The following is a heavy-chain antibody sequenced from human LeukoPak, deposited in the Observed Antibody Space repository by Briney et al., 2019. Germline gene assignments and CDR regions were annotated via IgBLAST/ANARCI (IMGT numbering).Heavy chain of an antibody. V-gene: IGHV3-21*01. J-gene: IGHJ5*02. CDR2: ISSSSSYI. CDR3: ARETAFGYCSGGSCYRGKFTGWFDP. Sequence: GGSLRLSCAASGFTFSRYSMNWVRQAPGKGLEWVSSISSSSSYIYYADSVKGRFTISRDNAKNSLYLQMNSLRAEDTAVYYCARETAFGYCSGGSCYRGKFTGWFDPWGQGTLVTVSS. D-gene: IGHD2-15*01. CDR1: GFTFSRYS.